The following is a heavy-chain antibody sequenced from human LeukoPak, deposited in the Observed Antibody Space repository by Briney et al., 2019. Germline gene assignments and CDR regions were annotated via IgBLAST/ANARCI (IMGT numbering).Heavy chain of an antibody. Sequence: GGSLRLSCAASGFTFSSYAMSWVRQAPGKGLEWVSTISGSGGSTYYADPVKGRFTISRDNSKNTPYLQMNSLRAEDTAVYYCAKDRQLDWFDPWGQGTLVTVSS. D-gene: IGHD6-19*01. CDR1: GFTFSSYA. J-gene: IGHJ5*02. CDR3: AKDRQLDWFDP. CDR2: ISGSGGST. V-gene: IGHV3-23*01.